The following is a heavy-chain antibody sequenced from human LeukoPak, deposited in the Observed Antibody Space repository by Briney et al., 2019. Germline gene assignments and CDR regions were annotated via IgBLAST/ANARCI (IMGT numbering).Heavy chain of an antibody. CDR1: GFRFGDYW. Sequence: GGSLRLSCAASGFRFGDYWMAWVRQAPGKGLDWVANIKQDGSEKSYADSVKGRFTISRDNAMESLYLQMNSPRVEDTAVYYCARGQYCSSTSCWRFDYWGQGAQVTVSS. D-gene: IGHD2-2*01. J-gene: IGHJ4*02. V-gene: IGHV3-7*01. CDR3: ARGQYCSSTSCWRFDY. CDR2: IKQDGSEK.